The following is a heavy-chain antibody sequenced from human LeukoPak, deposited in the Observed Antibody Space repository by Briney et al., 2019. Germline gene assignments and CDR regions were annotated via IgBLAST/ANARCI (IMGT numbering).Heavy chain of an antibody. CDR2: INHSGST. CDR3: ARVIYRIFDY. CDR1: GGSFSGYY. V-gene: IGHV4-34*01. J-gene: IGHJ4*02. Sequence: SETLSLTCAVYGGSFSGYYWSWIRRPPGKGLEWIGEINHSGSTNYNPSLKSRVTISVDTSKNQFSLKLSSVTAADTAVYYCARVIYRIFDYWGQGTLVTVSS. D-gene: IGHD2-15*01.